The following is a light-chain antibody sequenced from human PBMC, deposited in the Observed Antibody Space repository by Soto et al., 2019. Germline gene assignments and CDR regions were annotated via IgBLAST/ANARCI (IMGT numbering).Light chain of an antibody. CDR1: QSLGTD. CDR2: AVS. V-gene: IGKV3-15*01. CDR3: QQYKNWPLT. Sequence: EIVMTQSPATLSVSPGERATLSCRASQSLGTDLAWYQQKPGQAPRLLIYAVSSGAIGIPARFSGGGSGTDFTLTISSLQSEDFAVYYCQQYKNWPLTVGGGTKVEIK. J-gene: IGKJ4*01.